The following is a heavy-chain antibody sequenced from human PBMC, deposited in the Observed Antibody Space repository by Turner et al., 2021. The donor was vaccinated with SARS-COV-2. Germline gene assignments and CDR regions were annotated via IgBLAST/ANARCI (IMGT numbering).Heavy chain of an antibody. CDR3: AREDDFWSGYQYYRMDV. V-gene: IGHV3-21*01. CDR1: GFTFSSYS. Sequence: EVQLVESGGGVVKPGGCLRLSCAAPGFTFSSYSMNWVRQAPGRGLEWVSSIRSRTIFIYYADTVKGRFTISRDNAKNSLYLQMNSLRAEDTAVYYCAREDDFWSGYQYYRMDVWGQGTTVTVSS. D-gene: IGHD3-3*01. J-gene: IGHJ6*02. CDR2: IRSRTIFI.